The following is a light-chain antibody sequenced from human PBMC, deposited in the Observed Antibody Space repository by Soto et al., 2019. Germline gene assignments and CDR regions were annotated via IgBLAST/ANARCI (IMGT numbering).Light chain of an antibody. V-gene: IGLV1-51*01. CDR2: DNT. CDR1: SSTIGTNS. J-gene: IGLJ1*01. CDR3: GTWDTSLNVLYV. Sequence: QSVLTRPPSVSAAARQNVTISYSGTSSTIGTNSVSWYRHVPGTAPKLLIYDNTKRPSGIPDRFSGFKSATSVTLAITGLQTGDEADYYCGTWDTSLNVLYVFGSGPKVTVL.